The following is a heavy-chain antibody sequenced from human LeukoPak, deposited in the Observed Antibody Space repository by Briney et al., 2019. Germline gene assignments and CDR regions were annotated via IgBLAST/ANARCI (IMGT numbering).Heavy chain of an antibody. CDR1: GGSITSYY. D-gene: IGHD6-19*01. Sequence: SETLSLTCTVSGGSITSYYCSWLRQPPGKELEWIGYIYHTGNTNYNPSLKSRVTISIDTSKNQFSLKLTSVTAADTAVYYCARRLNVAGPYFDYWGQGTLVTVSS. CDR3: ARRLNVAGPYFDY. J-gene: IGHJ4*02. V-gene: IGHV4-59*08. CDR2: IYHTGNT.